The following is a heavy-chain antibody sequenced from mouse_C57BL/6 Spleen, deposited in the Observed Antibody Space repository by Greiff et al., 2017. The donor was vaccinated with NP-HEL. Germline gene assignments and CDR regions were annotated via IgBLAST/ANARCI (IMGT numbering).Heavy chain of an antibody. J-gene: IGHJ2*01. Sequence: EVQVVESGGGLVKPGGSLKLSCAASGFTFSSYAMSWVRQTPEKRLEWVATISDGGSYTYYPDNVKGRFTISRDNAKNNLYLQMSHLKSEDTAMYYCARLRRFDYWGQGTTLTVSS. CDR1: GFTFSSYA. CDR2: ISDGGSYT. V-gene: IGHV5-4*01. CDR3: ARLRRFDY. D-gene: IGHD2-12*01.